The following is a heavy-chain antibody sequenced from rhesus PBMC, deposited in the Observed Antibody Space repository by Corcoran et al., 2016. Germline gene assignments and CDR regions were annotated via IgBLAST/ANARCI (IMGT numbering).Heavy chain of an antibody. CDR2: LRGGRST. V-gene: IGHV4-160*01. J-gene: IGHJ4*01. D-gene: IGHD6-13*01. Sequence: QVQLQQWGEGLVKPSETLSLTCAVYGGSIIRNYWSWIRQLPGQALEWIGGLRGGRSTNSNPSLRIRGPISIATSTNQFSLKLSPITAADAAVYYCARDGGIAAGPGGCWGQGVLVTVSS. CDR1: GGSIIRNY. CDR3: ARDGGIAAGPGGC.